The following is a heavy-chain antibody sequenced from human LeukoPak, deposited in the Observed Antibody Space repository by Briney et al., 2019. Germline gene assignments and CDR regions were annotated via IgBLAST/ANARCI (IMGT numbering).Heavy chain of an antibody. Sequence: GESLKISCKGSGYSFTSYWIGWVRQMPGKGLEWMAIIYPGDSDTRYSPSFQGQVTISADKSISTAYLQWSSLEASDTAIYYCARHCYSTNCYDWGQGTLVTVSS. CDR3: ARHCYSTNCYD. D-gene: IGHD2-2*01. J-gene: IGHJ4*02. CDR1: GYSFTSYW. V-gene: IGHV5-51*01. CDR2: IYPGDSDT.